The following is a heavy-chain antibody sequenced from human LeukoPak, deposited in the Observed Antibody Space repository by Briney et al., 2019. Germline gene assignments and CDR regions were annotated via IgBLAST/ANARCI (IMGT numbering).Heavy chain of an antibody. CDR3: AKGTYIRNPKSWFDY. J-gene: IGHJ4*02. V-gene: IGHV3-21*04. D-gene: IGHD1-14*01. Sequence: PGGSLRLSCAASGFTFSSYSMNWVRQAPGKGLEWVSSISSSSSYIYYADSVKGRFTISRDNAKNSLYLQMNSLRAEDTALYYCAKGTYIRNPKSWFDYWGQGTLVTVSS. CDR1: GFTFSSYS. CDR2: ISSSSSYI.